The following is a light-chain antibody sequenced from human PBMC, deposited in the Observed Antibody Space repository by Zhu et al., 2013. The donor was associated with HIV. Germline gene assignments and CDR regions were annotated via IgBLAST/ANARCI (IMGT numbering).Light chain of an antibody. V-gene: IGKV4-1*01. CDR3: QNYKSAPFT. CDR2: WAS. Sequence: DIVMTQSPDSLAVSLGERATINCKSSQSVLYSSNNKNYLAWYQQKPGQPPKLLIYWASTRESGVPDRFSGSGSGTDFTLTISSLQAEDVAVYYCQNYKSAPFTFGPGTKVDIK. CDR1: QSVLYSSNNKNY. J-gene: IGKJ3*01.